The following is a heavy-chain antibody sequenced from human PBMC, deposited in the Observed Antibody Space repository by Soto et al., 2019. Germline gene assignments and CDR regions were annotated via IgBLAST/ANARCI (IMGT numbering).Heavy chain of an antibody. Sequence: QVQLVESGGGVVQPGRSLRLSCAASGFTFSSYGMHWVRQAPGKGLEWVAVISYDGSNKYYADSVKGRFTISRDNSKNTLYLQMNSLRAEDTAVYYCAKPTYGMAYYYGMDVWGQVTTVTVSS. D-gene: IGHD4-17*01. CDR1: GFTFSSYG. CDR2: ISYDGSNK. CDR3: AKPTYGMAYYYGMDV. J-gene: IGHJ6*02. V-gene: IGHV3-30*18.